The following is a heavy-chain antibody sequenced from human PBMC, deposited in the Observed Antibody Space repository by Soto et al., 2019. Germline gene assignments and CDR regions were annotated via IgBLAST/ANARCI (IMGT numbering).Heavy chain of an antibody. CDR3: TKTFYSDRSVDY. D-gene: IGHD2-21*01. CDR2: IKSRTAGGTA. J-gene: IGHJ4*02. Sequence: EVQLVESGGGLVKPGASLRLSCAASGFTYSTIWMSWVRQAPGKGLEWVGRIKSRTAGGTADYAAPVQGRFTISRDDSTNTFYLQMNSLRTEDTAVYYCTKTFYSDRSVDYWGQGTLVTVSS. CDR1: GFTYSTIW. V-gene: IGHV3-15*01.